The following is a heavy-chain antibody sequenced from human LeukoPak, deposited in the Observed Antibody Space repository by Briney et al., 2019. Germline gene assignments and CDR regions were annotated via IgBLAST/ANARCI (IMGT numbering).Heavy chain of an antibody. CDR1: GYTFTSYG. CDR2: ISAYNGNT. Sequence: ASVNVSCKASGYTFTSYGISWVRQAPGQGPEWMGWISAYNGNTNYAQKLQGRVTMTTDTSTSTAYMELRSLRSDDTAVYYCARLPIAVAGLYYFDYWGQGTLVTVSS. D-gene: IGHD6-19*01. CDR3: ARLPIAVAGLYYFDY. J-gene: IGHJ4*02. V-gene: IGHV1-18*01.